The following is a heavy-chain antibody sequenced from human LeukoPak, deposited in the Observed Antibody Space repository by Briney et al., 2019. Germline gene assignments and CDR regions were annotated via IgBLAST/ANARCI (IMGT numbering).Heavy chain of an antibody. V-gene: IGHV3-30*18. Sequence: GGSLRLSCAASGFTFSSYGMHWVRQAPGKGLEWVAVISYDGSNKYYADSVKGRFTISRDNSKNTLYLQMNSLRAEDTAVYYCAKDRYSSGWYDKATDYWGQGTLATVSS. CDR1: GFTFSSYG. J-gene: IGHJ4*02. CDR3: AKDRYSSGWYDKATDY. CDR2: ISYDGSNK. D-gene: IGHD6-19*01.